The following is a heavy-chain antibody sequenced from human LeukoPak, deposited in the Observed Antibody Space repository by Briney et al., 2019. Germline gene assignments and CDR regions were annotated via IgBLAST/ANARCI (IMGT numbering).Heavy chain of an antibody. Sequence: AGGSLRLSCAASGFTFSSYGMHWVRQAPGKGLEWVAFIRYDGSNKYYADSVKGRFTISRDNSKNTLYLQMNSLRAEDTAVYYCAKAYSSGWYYFDYWGQGTLVTVSS. CDR3: AKAYSSGWYYFDY. J-gene: IGHJ4*02. D-gene: IGHD6-19*01. V-gene: IGHV3-30*02. CDR1: GFTFSSYG. CDR2: IRYDGSNK.